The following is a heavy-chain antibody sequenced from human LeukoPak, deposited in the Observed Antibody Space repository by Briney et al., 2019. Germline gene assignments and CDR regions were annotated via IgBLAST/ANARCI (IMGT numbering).Heavy chain of an antibody. CDR3: ARDQLYCTGGTCYFDY. Sequence: GSLRLPCAASGFTFSSYWMHWVRQAPGKGLVWVSRINSDGRSTSYADSVKGRFTISRDNAKNTVYLQMNSLRAEDTAVYYCARDQLYCTGGTCYFDYWGQGTLVTVSS. D-gene: IGHD2-8*02. V-gene: IGHV3-74*01. CDR2: INSDGRST. CDR1: GFTFSSYW. J-gene: IGHJ4*02.